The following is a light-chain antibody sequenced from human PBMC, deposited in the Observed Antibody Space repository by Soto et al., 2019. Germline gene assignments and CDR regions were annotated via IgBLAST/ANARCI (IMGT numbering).Light chain of an antibody. CDR3: QQYSTYPYS. J-gene: IGKJ2*03. CDR1: QSIKRW. V-gene: IGKV1-5*03. CDR2: KAS. Sequence: DIQMTQSPSTLSESVGDRVTITCRASQSIKRWLAWYQQKPGKAPKLLIYKASTLESGVPSRFSGGGIGTEFSLSISSLQPDDFATYDCQQYSTYPYSFGQGTKVEIK.